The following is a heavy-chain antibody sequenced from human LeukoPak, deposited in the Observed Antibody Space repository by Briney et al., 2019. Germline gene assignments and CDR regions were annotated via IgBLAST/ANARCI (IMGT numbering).Heavy chain of an antibody. D-gene: IGHD6-19*01. CDR2: MNPNSDNT. V-gene: IGHV1-8*01. J-gene: IGHJ4*02. Sequence: GASVKVSCKASGYTFTSYDINWVRQAPGQGLEWMGWMNPNSDNTGYAQKFQGRVTMTRNTSISTAYMELSSLRSEDTTVYYCARRESSGWYLIRAGYFDYWGQGTLVTVSS. CDR1: GYTFTSYD. CDR3: ARRESSGWYLIRAGYFDY.